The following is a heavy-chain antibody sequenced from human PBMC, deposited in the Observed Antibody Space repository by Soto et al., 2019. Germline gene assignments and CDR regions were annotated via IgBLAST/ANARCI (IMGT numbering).Heavy chain of an antibody. CDR1: GGSVSNGMYY. V-gene: IGHV4-61*01. CDR3: ARYCHNSVCRHLVYFDY. CDR2: VYFTGTT. D-gene: IGHD1-20*01. J-gene: IGHJ4*02. Sequence: SETLSLTCTVSGGSVSNGMYYWSWIRQPPGKGLEWIGNVYFTGTTISNPSLKSRVTMSVDTYKDQFFLKLTSVTAADTAVYYCARYCHNSVCRHLVYFDYWGLGTLVTVSS.